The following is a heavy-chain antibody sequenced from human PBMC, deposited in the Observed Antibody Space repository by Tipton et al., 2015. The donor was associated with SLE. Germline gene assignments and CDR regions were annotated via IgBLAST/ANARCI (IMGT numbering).Heavy chain of an antibody. D-gene: IGHD3-9*01. V-gene: IGHV3-48*03. Sequence: SLRLSCAASGFTFSSYEMYWVRQAPGKGLEWVSYISSSGSTIYYADSVKGRFTISRDNAKNSLYLQMNSLRAEDTAVYYCASAPGGYFDWFEYFQHWGQGTLVTVSS. CDR1: GFTFSSYE. CDR2: ISSSGSTI. CDR3: ASAPGGYFDWFEYFQH. J-gene: IGHJ1*01.